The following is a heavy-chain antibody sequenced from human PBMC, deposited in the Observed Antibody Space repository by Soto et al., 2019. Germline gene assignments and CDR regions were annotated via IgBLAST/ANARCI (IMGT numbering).Heavy chain of an antibody. CDR1: GFTFSSYA. D-gene: IGHD1-7*01. Sequence: QPGGSLRLSCAASGFTFSSYAMSWVRRAPRKGLEWVSAISGSGGSTYYADSVKGRFTISRDNSKNTLYLQMNSLRAEDTAVYYCSYVWNFHPIYFWGQGSLVTVSS. CDR3: SYVWNFHPIYF. V-gene: IGHV3-23*01. CDR2: ISGSGGST. J-gene: IGHJ4*02.